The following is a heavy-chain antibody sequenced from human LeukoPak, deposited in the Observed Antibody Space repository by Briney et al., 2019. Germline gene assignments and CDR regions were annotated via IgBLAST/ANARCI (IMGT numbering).Heavy chain of an antibody. Sequence: GGSLRLSCAASGFTFSSYEMNWVRQAPGKGLEWVSYISSSGSTIYYADSVKGRFTISRDNAKNSLYLQMNSLRAEDTAVYYCAKGRGWEASYYYYYMDVWGKGTTATISS. V-gene: IGHV3-48*03. J-gene: IGHJ6*03. CDR1: GFTFSSYE. CDR3: AKGRGWEASYYYYYMDV. D-gene: IGHD1-26*01. CDR2: ISSSGSTI.